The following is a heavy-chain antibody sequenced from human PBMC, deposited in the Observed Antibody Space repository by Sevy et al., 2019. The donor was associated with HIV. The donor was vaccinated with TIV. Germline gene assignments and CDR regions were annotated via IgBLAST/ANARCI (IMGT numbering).Heavy chain of an antibody. J-gene: IGHJ5*02. CDR2: IYDSGHT. V-gene: IGHV4-59*12. CDR3: ARAPPVVVVPGAPSWFDP. CDR1: GGSFSTYS. D-gene: IGHD2-2*01. Sequence: SETLSLTCTVSGGSFSTYSWNWIRQSPGKGLEWIGYIYDSGHTNYNPSLKSRVTISVDTSKNQFSLRLNSVTAADTAVYYCARAPPVVVVPGAPSWFDPWGQGTLVTVSS.